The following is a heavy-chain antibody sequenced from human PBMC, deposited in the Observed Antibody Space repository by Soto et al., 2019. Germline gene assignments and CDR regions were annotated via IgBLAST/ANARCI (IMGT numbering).Heavy chain of an antibody. J-gene: IGHJ4*03. D-gene: IGHD6-6*01. V-gene: IGHV1-2*02. CDR3: AKALTRQLAYSLDA. CDR1: GFSFTGYY. CDR2: INAHSGGT. Sequence: ASVKVSCKASGFSFTGYYIHWLRQAPGQGLEWMGWINAHSGGTEYAQKFQGRVTLTRDTSIATAYLTLNSLTSDDTALYYCAKALTRQLAYSLDAWGNGNQVTVS.